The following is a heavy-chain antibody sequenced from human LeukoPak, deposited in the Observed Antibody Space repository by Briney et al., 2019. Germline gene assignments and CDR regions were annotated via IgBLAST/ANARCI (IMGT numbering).Heavy chain of an antibody. V-gene: IGHV3-23*01. Sequence: LXLSCAASGFTFSSYAMSWVRQAPGKGLEWVSAISGSGGSTYYAASVTGRFTISRDNSKNTLYLQMNSLRAEDTAVYYCARGYSYGNXWXFDLWGRGTLVTVXS. J-gene: IGHJ2*01. CDR1: GFTFSSYA. CDR3: ARGYSYGNXWXFDL. D-gene: IGHD5-18*01. CDR2: ISGSGGST.